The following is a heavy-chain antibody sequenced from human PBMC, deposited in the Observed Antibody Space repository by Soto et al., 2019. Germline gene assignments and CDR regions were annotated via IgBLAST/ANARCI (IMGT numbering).Heavy chain of an antibody. J-gene: IGHJ3*02. CDR3: ASPGIAAAGTMDDAFDI. V-gene: IGHV1-8*01. CDR1: GYTFTSYD. CDR2: MNPNSGNT. Sequence: ASVKVSCKASGYTFTSYDINWVRQATGQGLEWMGWMNPNSGNTGYAQKFQGRVTMTRNTSISTAYMELSSLGSEDTAVYYCASPGIAAAGTMDDAFDIWGQGTMVTVSS. D-gene: IGHD6-13*01.